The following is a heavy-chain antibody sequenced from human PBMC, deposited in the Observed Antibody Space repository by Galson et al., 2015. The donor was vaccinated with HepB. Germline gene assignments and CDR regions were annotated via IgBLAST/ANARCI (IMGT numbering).Heavy chain of an antibody. CDR3: AKATYYDFWSGVDY. CDR1: GFTFDDYA. CDR2: ISWNSGSI. D-gene: IGHD3-3*01. J-gene: IGHJ4*02. V-gene: IGHV3-9*01. Sequence: LRLSCAASGFTFDDYAMHWVRQAPGKGLEWVSGISWNSGSIGYADSVKGRFTISRDNAKNSLYLQMNSLRAEDTALYYCAKATYYDFWSGVDYWGQGTLVTVSS.